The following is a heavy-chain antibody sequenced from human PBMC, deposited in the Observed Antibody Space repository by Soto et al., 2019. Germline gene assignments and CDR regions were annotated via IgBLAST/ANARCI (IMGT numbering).Heavy chain of an antibody. D-gene: IGHD3-3*01. CDR2: INHRGST. V-gene: IGHV4-34*01. J-gene: IGHJ6*03. Sequence: SETLSLTCAVYGGSFSGYYWSWIRQPPGKGLEWIGEINHRGSTNYNPSLKSRVTISVDTSKNQFSLKLSSVTAADTAVYYCARGRPDYDFWSGPSMPRVYYYMDVWGKGTTVTV. CDR1: GGSFSGYY. CDR3: ARGRPDYDFWSGPSMPRVYYYMDV.